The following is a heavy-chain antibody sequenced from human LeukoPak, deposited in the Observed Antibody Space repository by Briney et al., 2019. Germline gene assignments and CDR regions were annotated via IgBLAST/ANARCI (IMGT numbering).Heavy chain of an antibody. Sequence: ASVKVSCKASGYTFTSYGISWVRQAPGQGLEWMGWISAYNGNTNYAQKFQGRVTMTRDTSISTAYMELSRLRSDDTAVYYCASGRDRYYFDYWGQGTLVTVSS. CDR2: ISAYNGNT. CDR3: ASGRDRYYFDY. J-gene: IGHJ4*02. D-gene: IGHD5-24*01. V-gene: IGHV1-18*01. CDR1: GYTFTSYG.